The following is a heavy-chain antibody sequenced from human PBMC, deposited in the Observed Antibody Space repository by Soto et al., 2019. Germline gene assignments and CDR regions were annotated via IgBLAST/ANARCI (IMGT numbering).Heavy chain of an antibody. Sequence: QVQLLESGPGLVKPSQTLSLTCSVSGDSISNLDYFWAWIRQPPGQALEYIGYIYKSATTYYNPSFGSRFAMSVYTSKSQFARNVTYVTAADTAVYFCARGRYCLTGRCFPNWFDSWGQGALVTVSS. J-gene: IGHJ5*01. V-gene: IGHV4-30-4*01. CDR1: GDSISNLDYF. CDR2: IYKSATT. D-gene: IGHD7-27*01. CDR3: ARGRYCLTGRCFPNWFDS.